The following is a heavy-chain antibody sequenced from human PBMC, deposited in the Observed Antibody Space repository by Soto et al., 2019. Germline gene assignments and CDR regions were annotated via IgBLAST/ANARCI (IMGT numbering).Heavy chain of an antibody. CDR1: GGTFSSYT. CDR3: AREVKDCYGSAGGWFDP. D-gene: IGHD3-10*01. Sequence: SVKVSCKASGGTFSSYTISWVRQAPGQGLEWMGRIIPILGIANYAQKFQGRVTITADKSTSTAYMELSSLRSEDTAVYYCAREVKDCYGSAGGWFDPWGQGTLVTVSS. V-gene: IGHV1-69*04. J-gene: IGHJ5*02. CDR2: IIPILGIA.